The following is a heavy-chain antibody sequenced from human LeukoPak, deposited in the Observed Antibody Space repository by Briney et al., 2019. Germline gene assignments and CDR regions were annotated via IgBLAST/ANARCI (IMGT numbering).Heavy chain of an antibody. V-gene: IGHV3-30*03. D-gene: IGHD6-13*01. CDR3: ARGVSSSWSNDAFDI. CDR2: ISYDGSNK. CDR1: GFTFCRHD. J-gene: IGHJ3*02. Sequence: GGSLRLSCVASGFTFCRHDMNWVRQAPGEGLEWVAVISYDGSNKYYADSVKGRFTISRDNSKNTLYLQMNSLRTEDTAVYYCARGVSSSWSNDAFDIWGQGTMVTVSS.